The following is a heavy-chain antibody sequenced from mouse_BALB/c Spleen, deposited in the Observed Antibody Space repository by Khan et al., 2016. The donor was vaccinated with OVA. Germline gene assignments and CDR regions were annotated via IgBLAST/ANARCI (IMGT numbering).Heavy chain of an antibody. J-gene: IGHJ2*01. D-gene: IGHD1-1*01. CDR2: ISYSGNT. CDR1: GYSITSDYA. V-gene: IGHV3-2*02. CDR3: ASVYGGDFDY. Sequence: EVQLVETGPGLVKPSQSLSLTCTVTGYSITSDYAWNWIRQFPGNKLEWMGYISYSGNTNYNQSLKSRISITRDTSKNQFFLQLNSVTTEDTATYYCASVYGGDFDYWGQGTTLTVSS.